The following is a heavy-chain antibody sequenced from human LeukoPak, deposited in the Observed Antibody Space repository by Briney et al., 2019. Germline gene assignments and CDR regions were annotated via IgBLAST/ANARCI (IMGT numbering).Heavy chain of an antibody. D-gene: IGHD2-2*01. J-gene: IGHJ6*02. Sequence: ASVKVSCKASGYTFTSYGISWVRQAPGQALEWMGWISAYNGNTNYAQKLQGRVTMTTDTSTSTAYMELRSLRSDDTAVYYCARDRADIVVVPAARDYYYYGLDVWGQGTTVTVSS. V-gene: IGHV1-18*01. CDR2: ISAYNGNT. CDR1: GYTFTSYG. CDR3: ARDRADIVVVPAARDYYYYGLDV.